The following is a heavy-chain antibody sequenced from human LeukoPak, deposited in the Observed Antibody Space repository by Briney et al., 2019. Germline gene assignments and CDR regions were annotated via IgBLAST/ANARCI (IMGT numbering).Heavy chain of an antibody. V-gene: IGHV1-18*01. Sequence: ASVKVSCKASGYTFTSYGISWVRQAPGQGLEWMGWISAYNGNTNYAQKLQGRVTMTTDTSTSTACMELRSLRSDDTAVYYCARDRRAVPDAFDIWGQGTMVTVSS. CDR1: GYTFTSYG. CDR2: ISAYNGNT. CDR3: ARDRRAVPDAFDI. J-gene: IGHJ3*02. D-gene: IGHD6-19*01.